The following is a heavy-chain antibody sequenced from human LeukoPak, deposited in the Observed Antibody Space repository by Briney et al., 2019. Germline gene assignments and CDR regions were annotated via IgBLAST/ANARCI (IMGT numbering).Heavy chain of an antibody. D-gene: IGHD4-23*01. J-gene: IGHJ4*02. Sequence: ASVKVSCKASGYTFTSSDINWVRQATGLGLEWMGWMNPNSGNRGYAQKFQGRVTMTRNTSISTAYMELSSLRSEDTAVYYCARRWRGPVDYWGQGTLVTVSS. CDR1: GYTFTSSD. CDR3: ARRWRGPVDY. V-gene: IGHV1-8*01. CDR2: MNPNSGNR.